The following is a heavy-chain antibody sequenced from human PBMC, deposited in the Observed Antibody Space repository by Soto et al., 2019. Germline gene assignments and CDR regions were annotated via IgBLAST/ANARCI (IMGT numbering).Heavy chain of an antibody. J-gene: IGHJ6*02. CDR2: IYPGDSDT. V-gene: IGHV5-51*01. Sequence: PGESLKISCKGSGYSVTSYWIGWVRQMPGKGLEWMGIIYPGDSDTRYSPSFQGQVTISADKSISTAYLQWSSLKASDTAMYYCARPSAAGTYYYGIDVWGQGPTVTVSS. CDR3: ARPSAAGTYYYGIDV. D-gene: IGHD6-13*01. CDR1: GYSVTSYW.